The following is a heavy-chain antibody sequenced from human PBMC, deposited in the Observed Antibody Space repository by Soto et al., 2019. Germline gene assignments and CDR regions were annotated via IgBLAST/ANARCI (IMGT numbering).Heavy chain of an antibody. CDR1: GFTVSSNY. CDR2: IYSGGST. CDR3: AATLYGFALATFDI. J-gene: IGHJ3*02. D-gene: IGHD2-2*03. Sequence: EVQLVETGGGLIQPGGSLRLSCAASGFTVSSNYMSWVRQAPGKGLEWVSVIYSGGSTYYAASVKGRFTISRDNSKNTLYLQMNSLRAEDTAVYYCAATLYGFALATFDIWGQGTMVTVSS. V-gene: IGHV3-53*02.